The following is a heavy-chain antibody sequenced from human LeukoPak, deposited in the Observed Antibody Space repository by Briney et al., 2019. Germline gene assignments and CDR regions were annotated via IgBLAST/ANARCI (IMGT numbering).Heavy chain of an antibody. V-gene: IGHV4-34*01. J-gene: IGHJ6*03. D-gene: IGHD5-18*01. Sequence: SETLSLTCAVSGGSLSGYYWTWIRQPPGKGLEWIGEINHSGSTNYNPSLKSRVTISVDTSKNQFSLTLSSVTAADTAMYYCARGDYSYGYTYYHMDVWGKGTTVTISS. CDR1: GGSLSGYY. CDR2: INHSGST. CDR3: ARGDYSYGYTYYHMDV.